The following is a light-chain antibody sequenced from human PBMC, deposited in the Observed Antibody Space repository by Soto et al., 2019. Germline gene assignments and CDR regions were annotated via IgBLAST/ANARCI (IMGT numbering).Light chain of an antibody. J-gene: IGKJ1*01. CDR3: QQTYSTPRT. Sequence: EIVMTQSPATLSVSPGERATLSCRASQSVSSNLAWYQQKPGQAPRLLIYGASTRATGIPDRFSGSGSGTDFTFTISRLEPEDFATYYCQQTYSTPRTFGQGTKVDIK. V-gene: IGKV3-15*01. CDR1: QSVSSN. CDR2: GAS.